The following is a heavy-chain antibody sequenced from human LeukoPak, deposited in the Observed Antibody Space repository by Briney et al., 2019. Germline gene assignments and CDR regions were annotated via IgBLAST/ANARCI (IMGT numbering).Heavy chain of an antibody. Sequence: GGSLRLSCAASGITFSSYSMTWVRQAPGKGLEWISYLSSDNYTIYYADSVKGRFIISRDNAKDSLYLQMNSLRAEDTAVYYCARVATDGGGFDPWGQGTLVTVSS. CDR1: GITFSSYS. D-gene: IGHD3-16*01. CDR2: LSSDNYTI. CDR3: ARVATDGGGFDP. J-gene: IGHJ5*02. V-gene: IGHV3-48*01.